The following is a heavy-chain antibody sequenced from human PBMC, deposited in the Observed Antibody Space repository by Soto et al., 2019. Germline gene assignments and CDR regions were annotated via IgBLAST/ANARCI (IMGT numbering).Heavy chain of an antibody. Sequence: QVQLVQSGAEVKKPGASVKVSCKASGYTFTSYDINWVRQATGQGLEWMGWMNPNSGNTGYAQKFQGRVTMTRHTSLSTGYMELSSLRSEDTAVYYCARGDSSSWYYYDYGMDVWGQGTTVTVAS. J-gene: IGHJ6*02. D-gene: IGHD6-13*01. CDR3: ARGDSSSWYYYDYGMDV. CDR2: MNPNSGNT. V-gene: IGHV1-8*01. CDR1: GYTFTSYD.